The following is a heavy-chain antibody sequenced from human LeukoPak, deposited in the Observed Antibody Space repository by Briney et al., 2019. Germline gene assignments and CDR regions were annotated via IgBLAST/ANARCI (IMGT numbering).Heavy chain of an antibody. D-gene: IGHD1-14*01. V-gene: IGHV3-23*01. J-gene: IGHJ5*02. CDR3: AKEPGP. CDR1: KFRFSDYG. Sequence: GGSLRLSCSASKFRFSDYGMHWVRQAPGKGLEWVSGLSGSGGSTYYADSVKGRFTISRDISKNTLYLQMNSLRAEDTAVYYCAKEPGPWGQGTLVTVSS. CDR2: LSGSGGST.